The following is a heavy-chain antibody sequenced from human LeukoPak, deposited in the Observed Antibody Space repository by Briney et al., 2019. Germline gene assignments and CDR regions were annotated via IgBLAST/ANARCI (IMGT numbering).Heavy chain of an antibody. CDR1: GFTFKNYG. CDR2: ISSSSSYI. D-gene: IGHD3-9*01. CDR3: ARGAILTPRNFDY. J-gene: IGHJ4*02. V-gene: IGHV3-21*05. Sequence: PGGSLRLSCATSGFTFKNYGMNWVRQAPGKGLEWVSYISSSSSYIYYADSVKGRFTISRDNAKNSLYLQMNSLRAEDTAVYYCARGAILTPRNFDYWGQGTLVTVSS.